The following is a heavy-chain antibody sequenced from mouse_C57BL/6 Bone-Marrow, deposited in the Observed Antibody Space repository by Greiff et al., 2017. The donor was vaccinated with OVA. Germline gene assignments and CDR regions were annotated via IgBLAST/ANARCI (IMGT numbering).Heavy chain of an antibody. CDR2: IYPGGGYT. D-gene: IGHD1-2*01. J-gene: IGHJ2*01. Sequence: QVQLQQSGAELVRPGTSVKMSCKASGYTFTNYWIGWAKQRPGHGLECIGDIYPGGGYTNYNEKFKGKATLTADKSSSTAYMQFSSLTSEDSAIYYCARRGLLRPFDYWGQGTTLTVSS. V-gene: IGHV1-63*01. CDR3: ARRGLLRPFDY. CDR1: GYTFTNYW.